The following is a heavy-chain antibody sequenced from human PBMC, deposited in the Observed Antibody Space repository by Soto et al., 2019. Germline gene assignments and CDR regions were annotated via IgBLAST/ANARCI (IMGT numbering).Heavy chain of an antibody. V-gene: IGHV3-74*01. Sequence: XGSLNLSCSASGCTLGNYWMHWVRQAPGKGPEWVSRMTSDGRTIQYADSVKGRFTVSRDNAKNTMYLQMDSLRAEDTAVYYCARAEVGYWRPGTLVTVSS. CDR2: MTSDGRTI. J-gene: IGHJ4*02. CDR1: GCTLGNYW. CDR3: ARAEVGY.